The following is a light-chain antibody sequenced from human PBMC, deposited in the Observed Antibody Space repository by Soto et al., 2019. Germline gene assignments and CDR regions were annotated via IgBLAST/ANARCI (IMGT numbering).Light chain of an antibody. CDR1: SSDVGGYNY. Sequence: QSVLTQPASVSGSPGQSITISCTGTSSDVGGYNYVSWYQQYPGKAPKLMIYDVTDRPSGVSNRFSGSKSGNTASLTISGLQPEDEADYYCSSYTSASTHWVFGGGTQLTVL. CDR3: SSYTSASTHWV. J-gene: IGLJ3*02. V-gene: IGLV2-14*01. CDR2: DVT.